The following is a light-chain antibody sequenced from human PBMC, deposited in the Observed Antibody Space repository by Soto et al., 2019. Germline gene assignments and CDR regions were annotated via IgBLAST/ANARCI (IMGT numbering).Light chain of an antibody. CDR1: QSVSSY. Sequence: EIVLTQSPATLSLSPGERATLSCRASQSVSSYLAGYQQKPGQAPRLLIYDASNRATGIPARFSGSGSGTDFTLTISSLEPEDFAGYYCQQRSNWPLTFGGGTKVEIK. CDR3: QQRSNWPLT. V-gene: IGKV3-11*01. J-gene: IGKJ4*01. CDR2: DAS.